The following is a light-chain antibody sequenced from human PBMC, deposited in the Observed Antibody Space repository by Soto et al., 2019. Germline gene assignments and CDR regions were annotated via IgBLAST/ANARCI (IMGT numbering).Light chain of an antibody. CDR1: QSVSSN. CDR3: QQYNSWPPLT. Sequence: EIVMTQSPATLSESPGERATLSCRASQSVSSNLAWYQQKPGQAPRILIYGASTRATGIPARFSGSGSGTEFTLTISSLQSEDLAVYYCQQYNSWPPLTFGGGTKVEIK. V-gene: IGKV3-15*01. J-gene: IGKJ4*01. CDR2: GAS.